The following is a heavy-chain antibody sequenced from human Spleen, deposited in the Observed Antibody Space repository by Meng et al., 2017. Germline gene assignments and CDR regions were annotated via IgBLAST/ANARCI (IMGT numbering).Heavy chain of an antibody. J-gene: IGHJ3*02. V-gene: IGHV1-8*03. CDR1: GYTFTGYD. CDR3: ARGPYNYYDSSGFAFDI. D-gene: IGHD3-22*01. CDR2: MNPNSGNT. Sequence: ASVKVSCKASGYTFTGYDINWVRQATGQGLEWMGWMNPNSGNTGYAQKFQGRVTITRNTSISTAYMELSSLRSEDTAVYYCARGPYNYYDSSGFAFDIWGQGTMVTVSS.